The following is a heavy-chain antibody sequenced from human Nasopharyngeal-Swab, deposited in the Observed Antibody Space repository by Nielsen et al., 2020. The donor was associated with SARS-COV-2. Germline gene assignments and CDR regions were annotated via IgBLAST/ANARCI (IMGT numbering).Heavy chain of an antibody. CDR2: ISGSGGST. D-gene: IGHD3-22*01. V-gene: IGHV3-23*01. Sequence: GESLKISCAASGFTFSSYAMSWVRQAPGKGLEWVSAISGSGGSTYYADSVKGRFTISRDNSKNTLYLRMNSLRAEDTAVYYCAKDRGIVVVIGFDYWGQGTLVTVSS. CDR3: AKDRGIVVVIGFDY. CDR1: GFTFSSYA. J-gene: IGHJ4*02.